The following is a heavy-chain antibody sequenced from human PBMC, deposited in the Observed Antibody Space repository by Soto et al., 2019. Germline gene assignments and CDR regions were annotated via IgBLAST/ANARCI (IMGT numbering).Heavy chain of an antibody. D-gene: IGHD3-9*01. V-gene: IGHV3-11*01. J-gene: IGHJ3*02. CDR1: GFIFSDHY. CDR2: ISSGGSAI. Sequence: GGSLRLSCAASGFIFSDHYMSWIRQAPGKGPEWVSYISSGGSAIYYADSVKGRFTISRDNAKKSLYLQMNSLRAEDTAVYYCATGRYFDWTLWGDAFDIWGQGTMVTVSS. CDR3: ATGRYFDWTLWGDAFDI.